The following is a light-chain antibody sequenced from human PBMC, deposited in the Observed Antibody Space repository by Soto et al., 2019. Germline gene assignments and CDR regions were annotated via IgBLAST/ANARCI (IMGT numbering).Light chain of an antibody. Sequence: ILFTQSPDTLSLSPRSKTNPSYKASQTVDTYSAWYQLKPGQRPGLLIYGASSTALGIPDRFIGSGSGTNFTLTIHRLEPEDFAVYFCQQYATSPITFGQGTRLEIK. CDR2: GAS. J-gene: IGKJ5*01. CDR3: QQYATSPIT. V-gene: IGKV3-20*01. CDR1: QTVDTY.